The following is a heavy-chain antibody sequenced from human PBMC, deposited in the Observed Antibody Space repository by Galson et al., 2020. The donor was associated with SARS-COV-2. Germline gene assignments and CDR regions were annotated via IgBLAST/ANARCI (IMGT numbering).Heavy chain of an antibody. CDR1: GFTFSSSW. J-gene: IGHJ4*02. D-gene: IGHD6-19*01. CDR2: INSDGSST. Sequence: TGGSLRLSCAASGFTFSSSWMHWVRQAPGKGLVWVSRINSDGSSTSYADSVKGRFTIFRDNAKNTLYLQMNSLRAEDTAVYYCARVGTRSGWKYYFDYWGQGTLVTVSS. CDR3: ARVGTRSGWKYYFDY. V-gene: IGHV3-74*01.